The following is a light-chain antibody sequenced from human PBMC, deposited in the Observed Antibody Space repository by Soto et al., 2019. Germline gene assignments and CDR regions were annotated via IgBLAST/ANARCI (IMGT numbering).Light chain of an antibody. V-gene: IGLV2-8*01. Sequence: QSALTQPPSASGSLGQSVTISCTGTRSDVGAFNYVSWYQQNPGKAPKLLIYDVFKRPSGVPDRCSGSKSGNTASLTVSGRQAEDEADYYFSSYAVSNSLLFGGGTKLTVL. J-gene: IGLJ2*01. CDR1: RSDVGAFNY. CDR3: SSYAVSNSLL. CDR2: DVF.